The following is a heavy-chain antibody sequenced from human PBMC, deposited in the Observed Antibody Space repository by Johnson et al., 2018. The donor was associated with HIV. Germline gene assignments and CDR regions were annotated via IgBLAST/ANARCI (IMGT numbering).Heavy chain of an antibody. D-gene: IGHD2-2*01. CDR3: ARGRKDIAVVDGLDTDAFDT. J-gene: IGHJ3*02. Sequence: QVQLVESGGCVVQPGRSLRLFCAVSGFNFNTYTMHWVRQAPGRGLEWVAVISYDGGNRYYADSVKGRFTISIDSSKNTLYLQMNSLRPDDTAVYYCARGRKDIAVVDGLDTDAFDTWGQGTVVTVSS. CDR2: ISYDGGNR. CDR1: GFNFNTYT. V-gene: IGHV3-30*01.